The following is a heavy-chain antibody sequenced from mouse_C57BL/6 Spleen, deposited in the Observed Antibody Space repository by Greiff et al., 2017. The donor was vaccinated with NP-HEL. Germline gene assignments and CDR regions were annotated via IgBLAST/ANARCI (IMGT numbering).Heavy chain of an antibody. CDR2: IDPSDSYT. Sequence: QVQLQQPGAELVMPGASVKLSCKASGYTFTSYWMHWVKQRPGQGLEWIGEIDPSDSYTNYNQKFKGKSTLTVDKSSITAYMQLSSLTSEDSAVYYCARGGGSWFAYWGQGTLVTVSA. CDR3: ARGGGSWFAY. D-gene: IGHD1-1*02. V-gene: IGHV1-69*01. J-gene: IGHJ3*01. CDR1: GYTFTSYW.